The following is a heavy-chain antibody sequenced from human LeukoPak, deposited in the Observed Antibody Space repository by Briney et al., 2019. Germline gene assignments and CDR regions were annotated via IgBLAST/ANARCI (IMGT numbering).Heavy chain of an antibody. Sequence: SETLSLTCTVSGGSISSYYWSWIRQPPGKGLEWIGYIYYSGSTNYNPSLKSRVTISVDTSKNQFSLKLSSVTAAGTAVYYCARGTRRRYYDSSGYHLGAFDIWGQGTMVTVSS. CDR3: ARGTRRRYYDSSGYHLGAFDI. J-gene: IGHJ3*02. CDR2: IYYSGST. V-gene: IGHV4-59*01. D-gene: IGHD3-22*01. CDR1: GGSISSYY.